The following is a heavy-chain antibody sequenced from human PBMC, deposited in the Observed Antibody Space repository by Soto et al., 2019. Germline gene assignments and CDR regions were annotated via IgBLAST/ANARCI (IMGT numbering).Heavy chain of an antibody. J-gene: IGHJ3*02. CDR3: ARGFYYDSGYWAAFDI. D-gene: IGHD3-22*01. V-gene: IGHV1-2*02. Sequence: VASVKVSCKASGYTFTGYYMHWVRQAPGQGLEWMGWINHNSGDTNYAQKFQGRVIMTRDTSISTAYMELSGLRSDDTAVYYCARGFYYDSGYWAAFDIWGQGXMVTV. CDR2: INHNSGDT. CDR1: GYTFTGYY.